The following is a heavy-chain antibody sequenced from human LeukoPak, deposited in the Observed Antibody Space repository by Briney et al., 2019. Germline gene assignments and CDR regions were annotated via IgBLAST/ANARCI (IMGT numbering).Heavy chain of an antibody. J-gene: IGHJ4*02. CDR2: ISGSGGST. Sequence: GGSLRLSCAASGFPFSRYAMSWVRQAPGKGLEWVSAISGSGGSTYYADSVKGRFTISRDNSKNTLYLQMNSLRAEDTAVYYCARKPAAGTSDYWGQGTLVTVSS. CDR3: ARKPAAGTSDY. V-gene: IGHV3-23*01. CDR1: GFPFSRYA. D-gene: IGHD6-13*01.